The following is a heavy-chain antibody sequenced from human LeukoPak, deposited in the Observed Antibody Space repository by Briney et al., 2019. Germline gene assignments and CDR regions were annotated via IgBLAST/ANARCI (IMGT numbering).Heavy chain of an antibody. D-gene: IGHD3-10*02. CDR3: AELGITMIGGV. Sequence: GGSLRLSCAASGFIFSSYWMHWVRHAPGKGLVWVSRINTDGSSTSYADSVKGRFTISRDNAKNTLYLQMNSLRAEDTAVYYCAELGITMIGGVWGKGTTVTISP. CDR1: GFIFSSYW. CDR2: INTDGSST. J-gene: IGHJ6*04. V-gene: IGHV3-74*01.